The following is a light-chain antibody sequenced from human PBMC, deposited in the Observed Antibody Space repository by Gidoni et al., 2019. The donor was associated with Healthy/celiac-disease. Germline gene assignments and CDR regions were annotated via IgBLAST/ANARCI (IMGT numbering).Light chain of an antibody. J-gene: IGKJ4*01. V-gene: IGKV4-1*01. Sequence: DIVITQSPDSLAVSLGERATITCKSSQSVLYSSNNKNYLAWYQQKPGPPPKLLTYWATTREAVVPDPIGSSWSGADFTLTISSLQAEDVAVYYCQQYYSTPLTFXGXTKVEIK. CDR2: WAT. CDR1: QSVLYSSNNKNY. CDR3: QQYYSTPLT.